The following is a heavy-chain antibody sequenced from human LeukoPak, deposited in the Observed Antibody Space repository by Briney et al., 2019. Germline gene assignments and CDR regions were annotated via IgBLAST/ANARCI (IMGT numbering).Heavy chain of an antibody. CDR3: ARHPNYGEYWYFDL. CDR1: GGSISSYY. J-gene: IGHJ2*01. D-gene: IGHD4-17*01. CDR2: IYYSGST. Sequence: SETLSLTCTVSGGSISSYYWSWIRQPPGKGLEWIGYIYYSGSTNYNPSPKSRVTISVDTSKNQFSLKLSSVTAADTAVYYCARHPNYGEYWYFDLWGRGTLVTVSS. V-gene: IGHV4-59*08.